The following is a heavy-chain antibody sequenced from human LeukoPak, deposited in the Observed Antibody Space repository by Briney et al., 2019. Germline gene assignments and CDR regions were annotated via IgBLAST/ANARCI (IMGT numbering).Heavy chain of an antibody. J-gene: IGHJ5*02. CDR2: INPNSGGT. CDR3: ARDVLPAKEMATIYFLWFDP. D-gene: IGHD5-24*01. CDR1: GYTFTGYY. Sequence: ASVTVSCKASGYTFTGYYMHWVRQAPGQGLEWMGWINPNSGGTNYAQKFQGRVTMTRDASISTAYMELSRLRSDDTAVYYCARDVLPAKEMATIYFLWFDPWGQGTLVTVSS. V-gene: IGHV1-2*02.